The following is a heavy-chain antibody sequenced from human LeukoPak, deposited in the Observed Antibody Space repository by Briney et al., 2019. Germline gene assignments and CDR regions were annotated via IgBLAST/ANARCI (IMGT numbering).Heavy chain of an antibody. CDR2: ISAYNGNT. Sequence: ASVTVSCKASGYTFTSYGISWVRQAPGQGLEGMGWISAYNGNTNYAQKLQGRVTMTTDTSTSTAYMELRSLRSDDTAVYYCARDLYYYDSSGYYYEDYYYYGMDVWGQGTTVTVSS. CDR3: ARDLYYYDSSGYYYEDYYYYGMDV. D-gene: IGHD3-22*01. J-gene: IGHJ6*02. V-gene: IGHV1-18*01. CDR1: GYTFTSYG.